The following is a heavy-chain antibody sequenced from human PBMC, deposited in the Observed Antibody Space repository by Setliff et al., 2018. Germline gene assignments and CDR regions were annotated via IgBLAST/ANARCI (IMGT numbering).Heavy chain of an antibody. V-gene: IGHV1-69*05. CDR2: TIPIFGTT. CDR3: VREGVDSRSSTDYRYYMDV. J-gene: IGHJ6*03. CDR1: GGTFSSYG. D-gene: IGHD3-22*01. Sequence: SVKVSCKASGGTFSSYGNSWVRQAPGQGLEWMGGTIPIFGTTNYAQKFQGRVTIITDESTSTAYMQLSSLRSEDTAVYYCVREGVDSRSSTDYRYYMDVWGKGTTVTVSS.